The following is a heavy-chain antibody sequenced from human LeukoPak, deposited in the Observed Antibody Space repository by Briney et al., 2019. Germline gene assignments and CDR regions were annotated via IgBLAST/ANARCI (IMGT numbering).Heavy chain of an antibody. Sequence: ASVKVSCKASGYTFTGYYMHWVRQAPGQGLEWMGWINPNSGGTNYAQKFQGRVTMTRDTSISTAYMELSRLRSDDTAVYYCARETPITIFGVVIIGGYDNWFDPWGQGTLVTVSS. CDR1: GYTFTGYY. J-gene: IGHJ5*02. V-gene: IGHV1-2*02. CDR3: ARETPITIFGVVIIGGYDNWFDP. D-gene: IGHD3-3*01. CDR2: INPNSGGT.